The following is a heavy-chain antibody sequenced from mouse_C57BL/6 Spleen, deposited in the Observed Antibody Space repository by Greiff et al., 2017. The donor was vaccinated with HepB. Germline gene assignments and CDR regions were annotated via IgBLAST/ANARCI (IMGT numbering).Heavy chain of an antibody. D-gene: IGHD1-1*01. Sequence: QVQLQQPGAELVKPGASVKVSCKASGYTFTSYWMHWVKQRPGQGLEWIGRIHPSDSDTNYNQKFKGKATLTVDKSSSTAYMQLSSLTSEDSAVYYCAIYPDYYGSSYPYAMDYWGQGTSVTVSS. V-gene: IGHV1-74*01. CDR1: GYTFTSYW. CDR3: AIYPDYYGSSYPYAMDY. J-gene: IGHJ4*01. CDR2: IHPSDSDT.